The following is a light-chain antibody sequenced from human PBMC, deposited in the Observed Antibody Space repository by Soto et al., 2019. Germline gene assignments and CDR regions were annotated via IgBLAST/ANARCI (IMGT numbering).Light chain of an antibody. J-gene: IGKJ2*01. Sequence: EIVLTQSPGTLSLSPGERATLSCRASQSVSSSYLARYQQKPGQAPRPLIYGASSRATGIPDRFSGSGSGTDFTLTISRLEPEDFAVYYCQQYGSSPLFTFGQGTKLEIK. CDR3: QQYGSSPLFT. CDR2: GAS. V-gene: IGKV3-20*01. CDR1: QSVSSSY.